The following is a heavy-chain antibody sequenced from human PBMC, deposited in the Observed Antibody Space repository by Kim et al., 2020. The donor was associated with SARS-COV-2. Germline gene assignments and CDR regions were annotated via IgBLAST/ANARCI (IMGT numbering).Heavy chain of an antibody. Sequence: GGSLRLSCAASGFTFSSYAMSWVRQAPGKGLEWVSVIYSGGSSTYYADSVKGRFTISRDNSKNTLYLQMNSLRAEDTAVYYCAKASCCSSSLFYVRFCGMDVWGQGTTVTLSS. CDR3: AKASCCSSSLFYVRFCGMDV. CDR2: IYSGGSST. V-gene: IGHV3-23*03. D-gene: IGHD6-6*01. CDR1: GFTFSSYA. J-gene: IGHJ6*02.